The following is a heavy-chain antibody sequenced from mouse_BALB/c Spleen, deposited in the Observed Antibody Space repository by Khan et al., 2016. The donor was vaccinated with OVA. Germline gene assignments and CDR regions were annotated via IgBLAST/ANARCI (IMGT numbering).Heavy chain of an antibody. J-gene: IGHJ1*01. D-gene: IGHD2-3*01. CDR1: GFNIKDTY. CDR2: IAPANGNT. CDR3: VHPSYDPRFFEV. Sequence: MQLEESGAELVKPGASVRLSCTASGFNIKDTYIHWVKQRPEQGLEWIGRIAPANGNTKYDPKFQDKATITSDTSSNTSYLQLSSLTSEDTAVDYCVHPSYDPRFFEVWGAGTTVTVSS. V-gene: IGHV14-3*02.